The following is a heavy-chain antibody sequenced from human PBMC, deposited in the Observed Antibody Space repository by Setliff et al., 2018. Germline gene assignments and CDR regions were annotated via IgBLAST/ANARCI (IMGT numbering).Heavy chain of an antibody. V-gene: IGHV4-38-2*02. J-gene: IGHJ4*02. CDR1: GYSISSGYY. CDR3: ARHLWGRYMAESSDYFDY. D-gene: IGHD3-3*02. Sequence: SETLSLTCTVSGYSISSGYYWGWIRQPTGKGLEWLGSFFHTGNTYYNPSLEGRVTISVDTSNNQFSLKLSSVTAADTAVYYCARHLWGRYMAESSDYFDYWGQGRLVTVSS. CDR2: FFHTGNT.